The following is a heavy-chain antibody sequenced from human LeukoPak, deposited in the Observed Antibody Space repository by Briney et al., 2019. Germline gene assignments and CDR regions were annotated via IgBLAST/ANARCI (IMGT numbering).Heavy chain of an antibody. J-gene: IGHJ5*02. CDR3: ARVPTYAEPGGNWFDP. CDR2: INPDIGAT. V-gene: IGHV1-2*02. D-gene: IGHD2-2*01. CDR1: GYTFTGYF. Sequence: ASVKVSCRASGYTFTGYFIHWVRQAPGQGLEWMGWINPDIGATNCAQKFQGRVTLTRDTSISTAYMDLGRLTSDDTAIYYCARVPTYAEPGGNWFDPWGQGTQVTVSS.